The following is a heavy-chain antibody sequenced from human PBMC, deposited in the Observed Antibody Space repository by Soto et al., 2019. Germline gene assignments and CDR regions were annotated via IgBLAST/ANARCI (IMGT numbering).Heavy chain of an antibody. CDR3: AKNHSSTYDVDF. J-gene: IGHJ4*02. D-gene: IGHD2-2*01. V-gene: IGHV3-23*01. CDR2: ISAAGVAS. CDR1: GFTFDNSA. Sequence: EVQLLESGGDLVQPGGSLTLSCTPSGFTFDNSAMTWVRLAPGKGLEWVASISAAGVASYYADSVKGRFVISRDNSKESLSLQMARLRVEDSAVYYCAKNHSSTYDVDFWGQGTRGTVSS.